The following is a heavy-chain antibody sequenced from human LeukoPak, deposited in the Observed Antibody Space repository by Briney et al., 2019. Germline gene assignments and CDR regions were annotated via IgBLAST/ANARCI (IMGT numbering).Heavy chain of an antibody. Sequence: PGGSLRLSCAASGFTFSSYGMSWVRQAPGKGLEWVSVISVSGGITQYADSVKGRFTISRDNSKNTLYLQMNSLRAEDTAVYYCAKDLMSRNYYYYYMDVWGKGTTVTVSS. CDR1: GFTFSSYG. CDR2: ISVSGGIT. D-gene: IGHD3-16*01. V-gene: IGHV3-23*01. CDR3: AKDLMSRNYYYYYMDV. J-gene: IGHJ6*03.